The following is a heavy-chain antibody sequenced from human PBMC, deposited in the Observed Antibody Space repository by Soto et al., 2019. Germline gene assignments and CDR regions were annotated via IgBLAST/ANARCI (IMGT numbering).Heavy chain of an antibody. CDR2: IRNKAYGETT. CDR1: GFTFDDYP. Sequence: GGSLRLSCSTSGFTFDDYPMSWFRQAPGKGLEWVSYIRNKAYGETTEYAASVRGRFVISRDGSTSIAYLQMNSLKTDDTAVYFCARAVRLVGDAFDIWGQGTMVTVSS. D-gene: IGHD4-17*01. J-gene: IGHJ3*02. V-gene: IGHV3-49*01. CDR3: ARAVRLVGDAFDI.